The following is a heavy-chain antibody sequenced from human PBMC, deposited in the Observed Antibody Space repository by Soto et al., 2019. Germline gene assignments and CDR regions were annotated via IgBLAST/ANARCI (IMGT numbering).Heavy chain of an antibody. CDR1: GFTFSSYG. V-gene: IGHV3-30*18. CDR3: AKVPSIAARDY. CDR2: ISYDGSNK. Sequence: LRLSCAASGFTFSSYGMHWVRQAPGKGLEWVAVISYDGSNKYYADSVKGRFTISRDNSKNTLYLQMNSLRAEDTAVYYCAKVPSIAARDYWGQGTLVTVSS. D-gene: IGHD6-6*01. J-gene: IGHJ4*02.